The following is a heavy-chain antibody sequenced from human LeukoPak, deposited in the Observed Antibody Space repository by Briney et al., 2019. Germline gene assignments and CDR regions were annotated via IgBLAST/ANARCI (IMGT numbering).Heavy chain of an antibody. CDR2: ISSSSSYI. D-gene: IGHD6-19*01. CDR1: GFTFSSYS. V-gene: IGHV3-21*01. CDR3: ARDRAVSAVAGTFWFDP. J-gene: IGHJ5*02. Sequence: KPGGSLRLSCAASGFTFSSYSMNWVRQAPGKGLEWVSSISSSSSYIYYADSVKGRFTISRDNAKNSLYLQMNSLRAEDTAVYYCARDRAVSAVAGTFWFDPWGQGTLVTVSS.